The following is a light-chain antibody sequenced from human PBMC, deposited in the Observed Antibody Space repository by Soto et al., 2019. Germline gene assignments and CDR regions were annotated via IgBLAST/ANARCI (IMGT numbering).Light chain of an antibody. V-gene: IGKV3-11*01. J-gene: IGKJ4*01. CDR2: DAS. Sequence: EIVLTQSPATLSLSPGERVTLSCRASQSVSSYLVWYQQKPGQAPSLLIYDASKRATGVPARFSGSGSGTDFSLTISSLEPEDFAYYYCQQRSNGFTFGGGTKVEI. CDR3: QQRSNGFT. CDR1: QSVSSY.